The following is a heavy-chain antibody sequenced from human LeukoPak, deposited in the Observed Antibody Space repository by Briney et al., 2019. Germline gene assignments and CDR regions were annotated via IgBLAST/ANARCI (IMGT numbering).Heavy chain of an antibody. V-gene: IGHV4-59*08. Sequence: SETPSLTCTVSGGSISSYYWSWIRQPPGKGLEWIGYIYYSGSTNYNPSLKSRVTISVDTSKNQFSLKLSSVTAADTAVYYCAGLHGDYDYYYYYGMDVWGQGTTVTVSS. J-gene: IGHJ6*02. D-gene: IGHD4-17*01. CDR1: GGSISSYY. CDR2: IYYSGST. CDR3: AGLHGDYDYYYYYGMDV.